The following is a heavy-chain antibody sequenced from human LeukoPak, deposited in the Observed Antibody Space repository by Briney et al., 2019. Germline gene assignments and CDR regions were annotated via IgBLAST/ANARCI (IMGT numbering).Heavy chain of an antibody. D-gene: IGHD2-15*01. CDR2: ISSSGSTI. CDR1: GFTFSSYE. CDR3: ASTPNGVAAIYFDY. Sequence: PGGSLRLSCAASGFTFSSYEMNWVRQAPGKGLEWVSYISSSGSTIYYADSVKGRFTISRDNAKNTLYLQMNSLRAGDTAVYYCASTPNGVAAIYFDYWGQGTLVTVSS. J-gene: IGHJ4*02. V-gene: IGHV3-48*03.